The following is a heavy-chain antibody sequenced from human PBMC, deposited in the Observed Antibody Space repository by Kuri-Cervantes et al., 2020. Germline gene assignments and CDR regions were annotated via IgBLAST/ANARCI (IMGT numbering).Heavy chain of an antibody. CDR3: ASPRFYYGSSGFHSDYFDY. J-gene: IGHJ4*02. CDR1: GYRFPNYW. CDR2: VYPADSDT. Sequence: KVSCKVSGYRFPNYWIAWVRQMPDKGLEWMGFVYPADSDTRYSPSFQGQVTISADKSISTAYLQWSSLKASDTAMYYCASPRFYYGSSGFHSDYFDYWGQGTLVTVSS. D-gene: IGHD3-22*01. V-gene: IGHV5-51*01.